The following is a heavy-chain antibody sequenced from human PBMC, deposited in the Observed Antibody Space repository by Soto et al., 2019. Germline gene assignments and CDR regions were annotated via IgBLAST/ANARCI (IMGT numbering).Heavy chain of an antibody. V-gene: IGHV3-23*01. CDR2: ISGGGSNT. Sequence: EVQLLESGGGLVQRGGSLRLSCAASGFPFSSYVMSWVRQAPGKGLEWVSGISGGGSNTFYADSVKGRFTISRDNSKNTLLLQINSLGAEDTDVYYCAKDSNKYSSSLRGRYFDYWGQGIGVTVSS. D-gene: IGHD4-4*01. J-gene: IGHJ4*02. CDR1: GFPFSSYV. CDR3: AKDSNKYSSSLRGRYFDY.